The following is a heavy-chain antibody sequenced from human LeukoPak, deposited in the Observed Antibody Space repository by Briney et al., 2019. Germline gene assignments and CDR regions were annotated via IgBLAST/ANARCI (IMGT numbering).Heavy chain of an antibody. V-gene: IGHV4-59*01. J-gene: IGHJ4*02. CDR1: GGSINSDS. Sequence: SETLSLTCTVSGGSINSDSWSWIRQPPGKGLEWIGYIYYGGSTNYNPSLKSRVTISIDTSKNQFSLKLSSVTAADTAVYYCARALSPNVGATDYWGQGTLVTVSS. CDR2: IYYGGST. D-gene: IGHD1-26*01. CDR3: ARALSPNVGATDY.